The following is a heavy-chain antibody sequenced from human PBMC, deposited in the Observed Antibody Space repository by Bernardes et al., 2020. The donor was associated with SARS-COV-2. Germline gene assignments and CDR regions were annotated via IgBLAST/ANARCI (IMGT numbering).Heavy chain of an antibody. Sequence: GSLRLPSAASVFTFSSYSMNWVRPAPGKGLEWVSYISSSSSTIYYADSVKGRFTISRDNAKNSLYLQMNSLRAEDTAVYYCARPYSSGRDYWGQGTLVTVSS. CDR3: ARPYSSGRDY. V-gene: IGHV3-48*04. CDR1: VFTFSSYS. CDR2: ISSSSSTI. D-gene: IGHD6-19*01. J-gene: IGHJ4*02.